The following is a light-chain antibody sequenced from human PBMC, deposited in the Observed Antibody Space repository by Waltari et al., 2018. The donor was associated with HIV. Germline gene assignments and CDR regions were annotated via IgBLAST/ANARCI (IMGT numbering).Light chain of an antibody. CDR2: DVY. CDR3: SSETRSHTLV. Sequence: QSALPQPAPVSGSPGQSLPISCSGTSTDIDIYHFVSWYRQFPGKATLLLISDVYSRPAGMPLRFAGSKSGSAASLTISGLQTDDEADYYCSSETRSHTLVFGGGTKLTVL. V-gene: IGLV2-14*01. J-gene: IGLJ2*01. CDR1: STDIDIYHF.